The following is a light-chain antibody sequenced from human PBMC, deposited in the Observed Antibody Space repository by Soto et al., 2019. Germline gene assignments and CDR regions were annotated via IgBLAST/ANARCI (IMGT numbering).Light chain of an antibody. V-gene: IGKV1-5*03. CDR1: QTISSW. J-gene: IGKJ1*01. CDR2: KAS. CDR3: QHYNSYSEA. Sequence: DIQMTQSPSTLSGSVGDRVTITCWARQTISSWLAWYQQKPGKAPKLLIYKASTLKSGVPSRFIDSGSGTEFTLTISRLQPDDFATYYCQHYNSYSEAFGQGTKVELK.